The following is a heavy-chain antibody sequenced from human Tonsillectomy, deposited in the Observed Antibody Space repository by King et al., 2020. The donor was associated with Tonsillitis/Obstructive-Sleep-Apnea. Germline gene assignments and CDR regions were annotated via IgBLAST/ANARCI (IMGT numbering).Heavy chain of an antibody. J-gene: IGHJ6*02. CDR3: ASVLGIGSGLGPDWYYYYFMDV. CDR2: IIPVGGTA. CDR1: GGTFSYYA. D-gene: IGHD6-19*01. Sequence: QLVQSGAEVRKPGSSVRVSCKASGGTFSYYAISWVRQAPGQGLEWMGGIIPVGGTANYEQKLQGRVTITADKSKSTAYMELSSLRSEDTAMYYCASVLGIGSGLGPDWYYYYFMDVWGQGTTVPVPS. V-gene: IGHV1-69*10.